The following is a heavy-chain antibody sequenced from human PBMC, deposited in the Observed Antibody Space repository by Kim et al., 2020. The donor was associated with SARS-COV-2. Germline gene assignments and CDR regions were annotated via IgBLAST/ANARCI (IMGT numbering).Heavy chain of an antibody. Sequence: ASVKVSCKASGYTFTGYFIHWVRQAPGQGLEWMGRINPNSSDTNYAQKFQGRVTVTRDTSISTAYMELSRLRSDDTAVYYCARRPEAGLFDYWGLGTPVIVSS. CDR3: ARRPEAGLFDY. D-gene: IGHD6-19*01. J-gene: IGHJ4*02. CDR1: GYTFTGYF. CDR2: INPNSSDT. V-gene: IGHV1-2*06.